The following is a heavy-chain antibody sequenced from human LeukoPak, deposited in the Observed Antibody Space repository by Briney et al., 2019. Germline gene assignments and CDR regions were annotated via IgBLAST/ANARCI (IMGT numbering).Heavy chain of an antibody. CDR2: ISGSGGST. V-gene: IGHV3-23*01. CDR1: GFTFSSYG. J-gene: IGHJ4*02. Sequence: GGSLRLSCGASGFTFSSYGMSWVRQAPGKGLEWVSAISGSGGSTYYADSVKGRFTISRDNSKNTLYLQMNSLRAEDTAVYYCAKSRGYCSSTSCYVGYWGRGTLVTVSS. CDR3: AKSRGYCSSTSCYVGY. D-gene: IGHD2-2*01.